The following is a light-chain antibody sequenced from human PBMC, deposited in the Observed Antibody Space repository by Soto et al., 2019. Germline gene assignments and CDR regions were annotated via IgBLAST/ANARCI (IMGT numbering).Light chain of an antibody. CDR1: QGIRNY. CDR2: AAS. V-gene: IGKV1-27*01. CDR3: QKYNSAPLT. Sequence: DIQMTQSPSSLSASVGDRVTITCRASQGIRNYLAWYQQKPGKVPKLLIYAASTLQSGVPSRFSGSGSGTDFTLTIRSLQPEDVATSYCQKYNSAPLTFGGGTKLDIK. J-gene: IGKJ4*01.